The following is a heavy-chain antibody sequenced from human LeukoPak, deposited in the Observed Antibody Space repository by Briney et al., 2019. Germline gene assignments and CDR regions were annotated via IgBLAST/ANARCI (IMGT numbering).Heavy chain of an antibody. J-gene: IGHJ4*02. CDR1: GYTFTSYY. V-gene: IGHV1-46*01. CDR3: ARAVLIDEAVAAPLNY. Sequence: ASVKVSCKASGYTFTSYYMHWVRQAPGQGLEWMGIINPSGGSTSYAQKFQGRVTMTRDTSTGTVYMELSSLRSEDTAVYYCARAVLIDEAVAAPLNYWGQGTLVTVSS. D-gene: IGHD6-19*01. CDR2: INPSGGST.